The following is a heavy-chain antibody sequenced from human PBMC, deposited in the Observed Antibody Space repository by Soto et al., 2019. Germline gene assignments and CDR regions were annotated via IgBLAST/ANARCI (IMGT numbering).Heavy chain of an antibody. CDR2: ISGSGGNT. D-gene: IGHD3-22*01. CDR3: AKEMGDYYDSSGAWFDP. CDR1: GFNFISYV. V-gene: IGHV3-23*01. Sequence: GVSLILSWAASGFNFISYVMIWVRQDPGKGLEWVSAISGSGGNTYYADSVKGRFTISRDNSKNTLFLQMNSLRAEDTALYFCAKEMGDYYDSSGAWFDPWGQGTLVNLAS. J-gene: IGHJ5*02.